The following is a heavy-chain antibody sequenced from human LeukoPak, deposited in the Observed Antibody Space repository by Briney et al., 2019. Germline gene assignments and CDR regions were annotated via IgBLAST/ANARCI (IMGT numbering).Heavy chain of an antibody. CDR3: ARVGEGDSSGYLDY. D-gene: IGHD3-22*01. CDR2: IFPIFGTA. CDR1: GGTFSSYA. V-gene: IGHV1-69*13. J-gene: IGHJ4*02. Sequence: GASVKVSCKASGGTFSSYAISWLRQAPGQGLEWMGGIFPIFGTANYAQKFQGRVTITADESTSTAYMELSSLRSEDTAVYYCARVGEGDSSGYLDYWGQGTLVTVSS.